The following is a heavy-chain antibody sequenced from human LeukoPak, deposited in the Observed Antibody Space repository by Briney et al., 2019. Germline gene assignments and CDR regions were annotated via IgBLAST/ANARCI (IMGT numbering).Heavy chain of an antibody. CDR1: GFTFSILG. J-gene: IGHJ4*02. CDR2: IRYDGSNK. Sequence: PGGSLSLPWALSGFTFSILGMHWVRQARGKGVGWVAFIRYDGSNKYYADSVKGRFTISRDNSKNTLYLQMNNLRAEDTAVYYCAKDFSSGWPYCFDYWGQGTLVTVSS. D-gene: IGHD6-19*01. V-gene: IGHV3-30*02. CDR3: AKDFSSGWPYCFDY.